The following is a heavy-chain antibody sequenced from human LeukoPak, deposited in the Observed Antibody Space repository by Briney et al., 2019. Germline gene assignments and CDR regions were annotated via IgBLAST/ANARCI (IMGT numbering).Heavy chain of an antibody. Sequence: ASVKVSCKASGYTFTGYYMHWVRQAPGQGLEWMGWINPNSGGTNYAQKFQGRVTMTRDTSISTAYMELSRLRSDDTAVYYCARTGPRGYSSSWPFDYWGQGTLVTVSS. D-gene: IGHD6-13*01. CDR2: INPNSGGT. CDR1: GYTFTGYY. V-gene: IGHV1-2*02. CDR3: ARTGPRGYSSSWPFDY. J-gene: IGHJ4*02.